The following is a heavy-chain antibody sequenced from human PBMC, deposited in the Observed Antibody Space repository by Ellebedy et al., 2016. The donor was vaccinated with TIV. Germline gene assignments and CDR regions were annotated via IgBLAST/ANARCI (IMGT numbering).Heavy chain of an antibody. CDR2: IFYSGGT. CDR1: GVSITSYY. CDR3: AGNYYGSGSFPN. V-gene: IGHV4-59*08. D-gene: IGHD3-10*01. J-gene: IGHJ4*02. Sequence: MPSETLSLTCTVSGVSITSYYWSWIRQPPGKGLEWIGYIFYSGGTNYNPSLKSRGTISVDTSKNQFSLELSSVTAADTAVYYCAGNYYGSGSFPNWGQGTLVTVSS.